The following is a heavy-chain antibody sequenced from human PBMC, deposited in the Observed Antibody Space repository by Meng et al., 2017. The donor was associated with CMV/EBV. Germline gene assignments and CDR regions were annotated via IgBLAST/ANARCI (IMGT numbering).Heavy chain of an antibody. CDR3: ARGRTGEHDFWSGYWADY. D-gene: IGHD3-3*01. CDR1: VDAIGGTC. CDR2: INHSGST. V-gene: IGHV4-34*01. J-gene: IGHJ4*02. Sequence: RWRAEPFVVSRSLSFSVLVSVDAIGGTCWGWISQPPGKGLEWIGEINHSGSTNYNPSLKSRVTISVDPSKNQFSLKLSSVTAADTAVYYCARGRTGEHDFWSGYWADYWGQGTLVTVSS.